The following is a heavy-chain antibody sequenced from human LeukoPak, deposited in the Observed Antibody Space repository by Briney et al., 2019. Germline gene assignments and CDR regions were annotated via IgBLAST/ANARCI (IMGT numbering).Heavy chain of an antibody. J-gene: IGHJ4*02. CDR1: GFTFDDYA. Sequence: PGGSLRLSCAASGFTFDDYAMHWVRQAPGKGLEWVSGISLNSDIVGYADSVKGRFTISRDNAKNALYLQMNSLRTEDTAFYFCAKDSGYIPGSGYGYFDYWGQGTLVTVSS. D-gene: IGHD5-12*01. CDR3: AKDSGYIPGSGYGYFDY. V-gene: IGHV3-9*01. CDR2: ISLNSDIV.